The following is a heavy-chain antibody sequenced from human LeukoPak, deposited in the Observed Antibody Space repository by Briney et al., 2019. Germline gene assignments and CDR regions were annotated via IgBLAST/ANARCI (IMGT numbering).Heavy chain of an antibody. CDR3: AAGGSTVTTVDWFDP. V-gene: IGHV1-69*05. J-gene: IGHJ5*02. CDR1: GGTFSSYA. CDR2: IIPIFGTA. Sequence: ASVTVSCKASGGTFSSYAISWVRQAPGQGLEWMGGIIPIFGTANYAQKFQGRVTITTDESTSTAYMELSSLRSEDTAVYYCAAGGSTVTTVDWFDPWGQGTLVTVSS. D-gene: IGHD4-11*01.